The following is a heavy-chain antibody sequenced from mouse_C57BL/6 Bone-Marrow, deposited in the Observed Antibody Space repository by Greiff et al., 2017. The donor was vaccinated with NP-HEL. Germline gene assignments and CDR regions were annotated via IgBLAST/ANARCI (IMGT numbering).Heavy chain of an antibody. CDR3: ARHLTGVPFDY. CDR1: GFTFSSYT. CDR2: ISGGGGNT. J-gene: IGHJ2*01. V-gene: IGHV5-9*01. D-gene: IGHD4-1*01. Sequence: EVKVEESGGGLVKPGGSLKLSCAASGFTFSSYTMSWVRQTPEKRLEWVATISGGGGNTYYPDSVKGRFTISRDNAKNTLYLQMSSLRSEDTALYYCARHLTGVPFDYWGQGTTLTVSS.